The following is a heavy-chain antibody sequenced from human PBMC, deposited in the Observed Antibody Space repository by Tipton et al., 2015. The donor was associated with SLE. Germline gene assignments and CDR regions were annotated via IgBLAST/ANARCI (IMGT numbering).Heavy chain of an antibody. D-gene: IGHD3-16*01. CDR2: ISVYNGNA. Sequence: QSGAEVKKPGASVKVSCKASGYTFTSYGVSWVRQAPGQGLEWMGWISVYNGNANYAQRLQGRVTMTTDTSTSTAYMELRSLRSADTAVYYCAIGVITRKYYFDYWGQGTLVTVSS. CDR1: GYTFTSYG. CDR3: AIGVITRKYYFDY. J-gene: IGHJ4*02. V-gene: IGHV1-18*01.